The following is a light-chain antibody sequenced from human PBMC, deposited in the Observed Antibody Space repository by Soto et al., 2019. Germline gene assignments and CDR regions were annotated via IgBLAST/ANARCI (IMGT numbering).Light chain of an antibody. V-gene: IGLV2-8*01. Sequence: QSGLTQPPSASCSPGHSVAISCTGTSSDVGGYNYVSWYQQHPGKAPKLMIYEVNKRPSGVPDRFSGSKSGNTASLTVSGLQAEDEADYYCSSYAGSSNVFGTGTKVTVL. CDR1: SSDVGGYNY. CDR3: SSYAGSSNV. CDR2: EVN. J-gene: IGLJ1*01.